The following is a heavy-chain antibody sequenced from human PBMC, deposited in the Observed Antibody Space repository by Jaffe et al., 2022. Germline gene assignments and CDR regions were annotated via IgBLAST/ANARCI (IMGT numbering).Heavy chain of an antibody. CDR1: GFTFDDYA. D-gene: IGHD1-7*01. CDR2: ISWNSGSI. CDR3: AKDMELELRGFQH. V-gene: IGHV3-9*01. Sequence: EVQLVESGGGLVQPGRSLRLSCAASGFTFDDYAMHWVRQAPGKGLEWVSGISWNSGSIGYADSVKGRFTISRDNAKNSLYLQMNSLRAEDTALYYCAKDMELELRGFQHWGQGTLVTVSS. J-gene: IGHJ1*01.